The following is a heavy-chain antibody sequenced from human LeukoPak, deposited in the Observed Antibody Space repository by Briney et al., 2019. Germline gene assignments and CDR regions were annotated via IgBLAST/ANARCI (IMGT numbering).Heavy chain of an antibody. J-gene: IGHJ4*02. D-gene: IGHD5-12*01. Sequence: GGSLRLSCAASGFTFSSYWMSWVRQAPGKGLEWVANIKEDGSAKYYVDSVKGRFTISRDNAKNSLYLQMNNLSAEDTAVYYCVRDSPGYGAYDFDWGQGTLVTVSS. CDR1: GFTFSSYW. CDR3: VRDSPGYGAYDFD. V-gene: IGHV3-7*01. CDR2: IKEDGSAK.